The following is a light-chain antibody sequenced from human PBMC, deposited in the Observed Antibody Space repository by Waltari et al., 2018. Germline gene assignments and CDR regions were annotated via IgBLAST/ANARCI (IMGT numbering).Light chain of an antibody. CDR1: QSVSSN. CDR3: QQYNRWPPIT. CDR2: DAS. V-gene: IGKV3-15*01. Sequence: EIVMTQSPDTLSVSPGETATLSCRASQSVSSNVAWYQKKPGQAPRLLIYDASTRATSIPARFRGSGSGTEFTLTISSLQSEDFAVYYCQQYNRWPPITFGQGTRLEIK. J-gene: IGKJ5*01.